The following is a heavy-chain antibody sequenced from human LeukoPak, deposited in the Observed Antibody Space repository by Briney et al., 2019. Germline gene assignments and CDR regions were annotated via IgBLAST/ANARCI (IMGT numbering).Heavy chain of an antibody. V-gene: IGHV3-66*01. D-gene: IGHD3-10*01. Sequence: PGGSLRLSCAASGFTVSSNYMSWVRQAPGKGLEWVSVIYSGGSTYYADSVKGRFTISRDNFKNTLYLQMNSLRAEDTAVYYCARDPYGSGDQGYFDYWGQGTLVNVSS. CDR3: ARDPYGSGDQGYFDY. J-gene: IGHJ4*02. CDR1: GFTVSSNY. CDR2: IYSGGST.